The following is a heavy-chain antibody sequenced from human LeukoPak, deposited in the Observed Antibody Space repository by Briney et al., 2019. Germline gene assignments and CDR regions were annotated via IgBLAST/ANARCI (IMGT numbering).Heavy chain of an antibody. D-gene: IGHD1-26*01. CDR3: ARVWVGAVDY. V-gene: IGHV1-2*02. CDR2: INPNSGGT. CDR1: GYTFTGYY. Sequence: ASVKVSCKASGYTFTGYYMHWVRQAPGQGLEWMGWINPNSGGTNYAQRFQGRVTMTRDTSISTAYMELSRLRSDETAVYYCARVWVGAVDYWGQGTLVTVSS. J-gene: IGHJ4*02.